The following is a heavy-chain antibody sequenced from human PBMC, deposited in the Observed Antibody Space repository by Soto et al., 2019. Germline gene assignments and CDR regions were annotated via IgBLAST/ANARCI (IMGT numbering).Heavy chain of an antibody. CDR3: ASIYDSSGKSNFDY. CDR1: GYTFTSYD. D-gene: IGHD3-22*01. CDR2: ISAYNGNT. V-gene: IGHV1-18*01. Sequence: ASVKVSCKASGYTFTSYDITWVRQAPGQGLEWMGWISAYNGNTNYAQKLQGRVTMTTDTSTSTAYMEVRSLRSDDTAVYYCASIYDSSGKSNFDYCGKGTLVTVSS. J-gene: IGHJ4*02.